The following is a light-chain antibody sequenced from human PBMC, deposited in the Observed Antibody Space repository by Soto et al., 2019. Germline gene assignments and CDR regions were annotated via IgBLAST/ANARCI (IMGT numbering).Light chain of an antibody. CDR2: DAS. Sequence: EIVLTQSPATLSLSPGERATLSCRASQSVSSYLVWYQQKPGQAPRLLIYDASNRATGIPARFSGSGSGTDFTLTIRSLEPEDFAVYYCQQRSNWTFGQGTKVEIK. V-gene: IGKV3-11*01. J-gene: IGKJ1*01. CDR1: QSVSSY. CDR3: QQRSNWT.